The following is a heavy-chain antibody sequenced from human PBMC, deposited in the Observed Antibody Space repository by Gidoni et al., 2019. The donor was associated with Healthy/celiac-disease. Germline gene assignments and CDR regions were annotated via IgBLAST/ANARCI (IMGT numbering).Heavy chain of an antibody. D-gene: IGHD3-3*01. CDR1: GFTFSDYY. CDR3: ARVGRFLEWLFDL. J-gene: IGHJ2*01. V-gene: IGHV3-11*01. CDR2: ISISGSTI. Sequence: QVQLVESGGGLVKPGGSLRLSCAASGFTFSDYYMSWIRQAPGQGLGLVSYISISGSTISYADSVKGRFTISRDNAKNSLYLQMNSLRAEDTAVYYCARVGRFLEWLFDLWGRGTLVTVSS.